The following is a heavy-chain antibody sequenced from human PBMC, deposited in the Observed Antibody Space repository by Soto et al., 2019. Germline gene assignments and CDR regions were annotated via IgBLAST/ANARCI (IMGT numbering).Heavy chain of an antibody. CDR3: ASPKAEGSGPYYYSSYGMDV. CDR1: GFTFSSYS. J-gene: IGHJ6*02. D-gene: IGHD3-10*01. V-gene: IGHV3-21*01. CDR2: ISSSSSYI. Sequence: PGGSLRLSCAASGFTFSSYSMNWVRQAPGKGLEWVSSISSSSSYIYYADSVKGRFTISRDNAKNSLYLQMNSLRAEDTAVYYCASPKAEGSGPYYYSSYGMDVWGQGPTVTLSS.